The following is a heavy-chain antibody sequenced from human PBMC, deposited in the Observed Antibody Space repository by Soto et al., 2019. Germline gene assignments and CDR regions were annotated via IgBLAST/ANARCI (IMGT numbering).Heavy chain of an antibody. Sequence: QVQLVQSGAEVKKPGASVKVSCKASGYTFTSYAMHWVRQAPGQRLEWMGWINAGNGNTKYSQKFQGRVTITRDTSASTAYMELSRLRSEDTAVYYCASNWGSWDWFDPWGQGTLVTVSS. CDR3: ASNWGSWDWFDP. D-gene: IGHD7-27*01. J-gene: IGHJ5*02. V-gene: IGHV1-3*01. CDR1: GYTFTSYA. CDR2: INAGNGNT.